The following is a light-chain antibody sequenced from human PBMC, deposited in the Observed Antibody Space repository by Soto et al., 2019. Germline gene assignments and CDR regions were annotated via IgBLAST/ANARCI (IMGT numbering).Light chain of an antibody. J-gene: IGLJ3*02. CDR1: SSDVGGYNY. V-gene: IGLV2-8*01. CDR3: SSYAGRTNVV. CDR2: EVS. Sequence: QSALTQPPSASGSPGQSVTISCTGTSSDVGGYNYVSWYQQHPGKAPKLMIYEVSKRPSGVPDRFSGSKSGNTASLTVSGLQADDEADYYCSSYAGRTNVVFGGGTKLTVL.